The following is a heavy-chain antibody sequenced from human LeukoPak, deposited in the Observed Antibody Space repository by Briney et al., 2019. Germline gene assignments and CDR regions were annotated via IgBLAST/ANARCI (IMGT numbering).Heavy chain of an antibody. CDR2: ISSGSRTI. Sequence: PGGSLRLSCTASSFTFSRYSMNWIRQAPGRGLEWLAYISSGSRTIYYTDSVKGRFTISRDDANNSLFLQMSTLRVDDSALYYCAIGPVGATPLDYWGQGTLVTVSS. CDR3: AIGPVGATPLDY. D-gene: IGHD1-26*01. CDR1: SFTFSRYS. J-gene: IGHJ4*02. V-gene: IGHV3-48*01.